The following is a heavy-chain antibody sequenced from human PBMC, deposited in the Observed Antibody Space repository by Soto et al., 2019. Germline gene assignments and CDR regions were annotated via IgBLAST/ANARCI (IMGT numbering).Heavy chain of an antibody. D-gene: IGHD1-26*01. CDR2: ISSSNKYI. J-gene: IGHJ1*01. CDR1: GFTFSSYS. CDR3: ARDPSDLWEPDQYFQY. V-gene: IGHV3-21*01. Sequence: GGSLRLSCAASGFTFSSYSMNWVRLAPGKGLEWVASISSSNKYIYYADSVKGRFTISRDNAKNLLYLQMNSLRAEDTAVYYCARDPSDLWEPDQYFQYWGQGTLVTVSS.